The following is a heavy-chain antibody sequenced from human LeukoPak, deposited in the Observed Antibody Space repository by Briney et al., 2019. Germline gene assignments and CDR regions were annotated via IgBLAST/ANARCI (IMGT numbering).Heavy chain of an antibody. V-gene: IGHV3-30-3*01. J-gene: IGHJ4*02. CDR2: ISYDGSNK. Sequence: GRSLRLSCAASGFTFSSYAMHWFRQAPGKGLEWVAVISYDGSNKYYADSVKGRFTISRDNSKNTLYLQMNSLRAEDTAVYYCARVLGYSYGAYDYWGQGTLVTVSS. CDR1: GFTFSSYA. CDR3: ARVLGYSYGAYDY. D-gene: IGHD5-18*01.